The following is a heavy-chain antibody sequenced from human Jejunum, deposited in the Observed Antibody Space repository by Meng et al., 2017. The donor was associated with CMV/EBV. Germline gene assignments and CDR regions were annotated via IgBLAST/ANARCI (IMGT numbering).Heavy chain of an antibody. Sequence: CGFTFSSDDINGVRQARGKGLERISGITGDGSTKHIADSVEGRFTIFRDNYKNTVSLQMNSLRVEDTAKYYCAKEITSTTRGAFDLWGQGTMVTVSS. CDR2: ITGDGSTK. CDR3: AKEITSTTRGAFDL. V-gene: IGHV3-23*01. J-gene: IGHJ3*01. D-gene: IGHD1-1*01. CDR1: GFTFSSDD.